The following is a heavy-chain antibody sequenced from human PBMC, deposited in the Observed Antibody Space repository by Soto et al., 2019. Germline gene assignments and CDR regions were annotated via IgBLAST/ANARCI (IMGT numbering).Heavy chain of an antibody. D-gene: IGHD1-26*01. J-gene: IGHJ4*02. CDR1: GFTFSSYL. V-gene: IGHV3-7*03. Sequence: PGGSLRLSCAASGFTFSSYLMSWVRQSPGKGLEWVANIKQDGSEKYYVDSVKGRFTISRDNAKNSLYLQMNSLRAEDTAVYYCAREEVGATPRSDYWGQGTLVTVSS. CDR2: IKQDGSEK. CDR3: AREEVGATPRSDY.